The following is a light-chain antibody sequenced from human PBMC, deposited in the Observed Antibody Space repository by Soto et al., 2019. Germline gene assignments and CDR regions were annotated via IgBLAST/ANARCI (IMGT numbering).Light chain of an antibody. CDR1: EIGTYS. V-gene: IGLV3-21*01. Sequence: SYELTQPPSVSVAPGETARITCGGNEIGTYSVHWYQQKPGQAPVLVIYYDSDRPSGIPERFSGSNSGNTATLTITRVEAGAEADYYCQVWDTSSDHDIYGAGTTVTVL. CDR2: YDS. CDR3: QVWDTSSDHDI. J-gene: IGLJ2*01.